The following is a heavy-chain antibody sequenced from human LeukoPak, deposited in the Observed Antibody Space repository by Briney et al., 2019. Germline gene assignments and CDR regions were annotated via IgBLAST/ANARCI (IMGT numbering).Heavy chain of an antibody. Sequence: PGGSLRLSCEASGFTFSHYWMTWVRQAPGRGLDWVATINQDGGNTKYGDSVEGRFTISRDNAKSSLYLQMSSLRVEDTAVYFCVREDGCSATTCFHPSWFDPWGQGTLVAVSS. J-gene: IGHJ5*02. CDR3: VREDGCSATTCFHPSWFDP. CDR2: INQDGGNT. D-gene: IGHD2-2*01. V-gene: IGHV3-7*01. CDR1: GFTFSHYW.